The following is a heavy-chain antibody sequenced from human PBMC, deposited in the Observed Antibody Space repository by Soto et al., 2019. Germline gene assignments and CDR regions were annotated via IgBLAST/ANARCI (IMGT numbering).Heavy chain of an antibody. CDR3: EHSRGHGYNSP. Sequence: QITLKESGPTLVKPTQTLTLTCTFSGFSLTTSGLGVAWIRQPPGKALEWLALIYWDDDKRYSPSLRSRLTNAKCTANKQVFLRMTTMDLVDTATYSCEHSRGHGYNSPWGQGSLVIVSS. V-gene: IGHV2-5*02. J-gene: IGHJ5*02. D-gene: IGHD5-12*01. CDR2: IYWDDDK. CDR1: GFSLTTSGLG.